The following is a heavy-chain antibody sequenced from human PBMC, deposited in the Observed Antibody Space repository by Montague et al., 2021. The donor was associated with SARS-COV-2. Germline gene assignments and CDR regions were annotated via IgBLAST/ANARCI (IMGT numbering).Heavy chain of an antibody. J-gene: IGHJ4*02. Sequence: TLSLTCTVSGGSISSPGYYWSWIRQPAGKGLEWIGRIYTSGTTNYNPSLKGRVTISVDTSENQFSLKLTSVTAADTAVYYCARFTAVTSSLDFWGQGTLVPVSS. CDR2: IYTSGTT. CDR3: ARFTAVTSSLDF. V-gene: IGHV4-61*02. D-gene: IGHD4-17*01. CDR1: GGSISSPGYY.